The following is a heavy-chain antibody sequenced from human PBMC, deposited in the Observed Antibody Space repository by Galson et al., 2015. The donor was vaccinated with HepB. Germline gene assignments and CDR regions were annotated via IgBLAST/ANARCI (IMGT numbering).Heavy chain of an antibody. CDR2: ISGSGGST. CDR1: GFTFSSYA. V-gene: IGHV3-23*01. Sequence: SLRLSCAASGFTFSSYAMSWVRQAPGKGLEWVSAISGSGGSTYYADSVKGRFTISRDNSKNTLYLQMNSLRAEDAAVYYCAKGHSYGYWEDIFDIWGQGTMVTVSS. CDR3: AKGHSYGYWEDIFDI. J-gene: IGHJ3*02. D-gene: IGHD5-18*01.